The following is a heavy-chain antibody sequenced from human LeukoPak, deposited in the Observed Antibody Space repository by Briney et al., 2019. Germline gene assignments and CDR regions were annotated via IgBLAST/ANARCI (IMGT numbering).Heavy chain of an antibody. V-gene: IGHV3-30*02. J-gene: IGHJ6*03. D-gene: IGHD6-13*01. CDR2: IRYDGSNK. CDR1: GFTFSSYG. Sequence: PGGSLRLSCAASGFTFSSYGVHWVRQAPGKGLEWVAFIRYDGSNKYYADSVKGRFTISRDSSKNTLYLQMNSLRAEDTAVYYCAKDSAAAGNYYYYMDVWGKGTTVTVSS. CDR3: AKDSAAAGNYYYYMDV.